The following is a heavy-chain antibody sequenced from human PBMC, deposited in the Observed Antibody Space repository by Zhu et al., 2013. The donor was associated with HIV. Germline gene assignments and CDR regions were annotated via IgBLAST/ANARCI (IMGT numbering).Heavy chain of an antibody. CDR1: GYIFTGYY. Sequence: QVQLVQSGAEVKKPGASVKVSCKASGYIFTGYYMHWVRQAPGQGLEWMGWINPNSGGTNYPQKFHGRVTMTRDTSISTAYLEVSRLRSDDTAVYYCAGPLNDFWSGLGYWGQGTLVTVS. V-gene: IGHV1-2*02. CDR2: INPNSGGT. J-gene: IGHJ4*02. D-gene: IGHD3-3*01. CDR3: AGPLNDFWSGLGY.